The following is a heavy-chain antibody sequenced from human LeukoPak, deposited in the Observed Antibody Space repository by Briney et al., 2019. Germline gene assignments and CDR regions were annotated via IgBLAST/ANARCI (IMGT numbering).Heavy chain of an antibody. V-gene: IGHV3-74*01. D-gene: IGHD5-18*01. Sequence: PGGSLRLSCAASGFTFSSYWMHWVRQAPGKGLVWVSRINSDGSSISYADSVKGRFTISRDNAKNTLYLQMNSLRAEDTAVYYCARDTAMVWGDAFDIWGQGTMVTVSS. J-gene: IGHJ3*02. CDR2: INSDGSSI. CDR3: ARDTAMVWGDAFDI. CDR1: GFTFSSYW.